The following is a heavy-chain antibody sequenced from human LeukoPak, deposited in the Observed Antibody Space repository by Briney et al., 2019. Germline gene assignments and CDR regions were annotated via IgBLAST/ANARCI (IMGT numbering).Heavy chain of an antibody. CDR3: ARGLWFGDENPPYFDY. CDR2: IYHSGST. D-gene: IGHD3-10*01. Sequence: SETLSLTCTVSGYSISRGYSWGWIRQPPGQGLEWIGNIYHSGSTNYSPSLKSRVTISVDTSKNQFSLKLSSVTAADTALYYCARGLWFGDENPPYFDYWGQGTLVTVSS. J-gene: IGHJ4*02. V-gene: IGHV4-38-2*02. CDR1: GYSISRGYS.